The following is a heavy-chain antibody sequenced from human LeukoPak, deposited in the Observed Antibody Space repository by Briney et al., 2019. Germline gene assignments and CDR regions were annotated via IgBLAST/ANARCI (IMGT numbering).Heavy chain of an antibody. CDR3: ARGRYGSGSYYTLDY. D-gene: IGHD3-10*01. V-gene: IGHV1-3*01. Sequence: ASVKVSCKASVYTFTSYAMHWVRQAPGQRLEWIGWINAGNGNTKYSQKFQGRVTITRDTSASTAYMELSSLRSEDTAVYYCARGRYGSGSYYTLDYWGQGTLVTVSS. CDR2: INAGNGNT. J-gene: IGHJ4*02. CDR1: VYTFTSYA.